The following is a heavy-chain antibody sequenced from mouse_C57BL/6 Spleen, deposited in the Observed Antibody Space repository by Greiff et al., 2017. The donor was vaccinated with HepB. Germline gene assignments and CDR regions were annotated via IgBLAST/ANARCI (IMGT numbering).Heavy chain of an antibody. D-gene: IGHD1-1*01. Sequence: QVHVKQPGAELVKPGASVKMSCKASGYTFTSYWITWVKQRPGQGLEWIGDIYPGSGSTNYNEKFKSKATLTVDTSSSTAYMQLSSLTSEDSAVYYCARPYGSSYGFDYWGQGTTLTVSS. CDR3: ARPYGSSYGFDY. CDR2: IYPGSGST. V-gene: IGHV1-55*01. J-gene: IGHJ2*01. CDR1: GYTFTSYW.